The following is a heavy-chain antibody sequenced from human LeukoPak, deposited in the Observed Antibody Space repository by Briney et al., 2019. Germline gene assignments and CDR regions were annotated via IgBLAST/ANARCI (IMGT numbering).Heavy chain of an antibody. CDR1: GFTFSSYE. V-gene: IGHV3-48*03. CDR2: ISSSSTI. J-gene: IGHJ4*02. Sequence: GGSLRLSCAASGFTFSSYEMNWVRQAPGKGLEWVSYISSSSTIYYADSVKGRFTISRDNAKNSLYLQMNSLRAEDTAVYYCARDPTYYYDSSGYYYAIDYWGQGTLVTVSS. CDR3: ARDPTYYYDSSGYYYAIDY. D-gene: IGHD3-22*01.